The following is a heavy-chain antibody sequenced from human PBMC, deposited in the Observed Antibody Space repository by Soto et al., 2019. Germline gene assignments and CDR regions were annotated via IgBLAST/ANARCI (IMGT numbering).Heavy chain of an antibody. V-gene: IGHV1-8*01. CDR2: MNTNLNAK. CDR3: ACCVVDSGEVCLGP. D-gene: IGHD2-21*01. Sequence: RPSPGQGLQWMGWMNTNLNAKGSPQAFKGRVTLSWNTSISKAYLELTSLKPDDTAVYSCACCVVDSGEVCLGPWGQGTLVTVS. J-gene: IGHJ5*02.